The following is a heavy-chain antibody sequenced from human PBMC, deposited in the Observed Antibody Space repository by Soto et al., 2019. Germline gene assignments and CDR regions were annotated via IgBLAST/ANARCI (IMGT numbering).Heavy chain of an antibody. Sequence: SETMSLTCAVYGGSFSGYYWSWIRQPPGKGLEWIGEINHSGSTNYNPSLKSRVTISVDTSKNQFSLKLSSVTAADTAVYYCARGLGGFGVVTFDYWGQGTLVTVSS. J-gene: IGHJ4*02. CDR1: GGSFSGYY. CDR3: ARGLGGFGVVTFDY. CDR2: INHSGST. D-gene: IGHD3-3*01. V-gene: IGHV4-34*01.